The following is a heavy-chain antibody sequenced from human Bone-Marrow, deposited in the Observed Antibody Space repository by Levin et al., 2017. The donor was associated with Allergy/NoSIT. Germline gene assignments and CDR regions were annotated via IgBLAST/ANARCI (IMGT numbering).Heavy chain of an antibody. J-gene: IGHJ5*02. CDR1: GASFNISDYY. CDR2: IYSSGST. D-gene: IGHD1-14*01. Sequence: PGGSLRLSCDVSGASFNISDYYWVWIRQPPGKGLEWIGNIYSSGSTFYSPSLKSRLTILLDTSKNRFSLRLSSVTAADTAVYFCARRNVMTYLLDHWGQGTLVTVSS. CDR3: ARRNVMTYLLDH. V-gene: IGHV4-39*02.